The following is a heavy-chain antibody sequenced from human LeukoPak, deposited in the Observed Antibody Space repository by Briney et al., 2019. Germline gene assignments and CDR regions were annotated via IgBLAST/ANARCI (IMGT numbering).Heavy chain of an antibody. CDR3: TRVNYYDSGSLYYGYFDY. V-gene: IGHV3-49*04. CDR1: GFNFEPYA. Sequence: GGSLRVSCSASGFNFEPYAMSWVRQAPGKGPEWVGSIRSQAYGAATNYAPFVQDRFTISRDDSRSIVHLQLDSLRTDDTAVYFCTRVNYYDSGSLYYGYFDYWGQGALVTVSS. D-gene: IGHD3-22*01. J-gene: IGHJ4*02. CDR2: IRSQAYGAAT.